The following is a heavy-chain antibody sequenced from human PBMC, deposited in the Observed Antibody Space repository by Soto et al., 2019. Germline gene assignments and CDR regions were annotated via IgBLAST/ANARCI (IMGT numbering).Heavy chain of an antibody. Sequence: ASVKVSCKASGYTFTGYYMLWVRQAPGQGLEWMGWINPNSGGTNYAQKFQGRVTMTRDTSISTAYMELSRLRSDDTAVYYCARDPYGDYVYDYWGQGTLVTVSS. J-gene: IGHJ4*02. CDR3: ARDPYGDYVYDY. CDR1: GYTFTGYY. D-gene: IGHD4-17*01. CDR2: INPNSGGT. V-gene: IGHV1-2*02.